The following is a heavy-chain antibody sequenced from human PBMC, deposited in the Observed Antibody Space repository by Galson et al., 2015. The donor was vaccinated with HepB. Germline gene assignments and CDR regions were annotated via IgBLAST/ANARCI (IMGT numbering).Heavy chain of an antibody. V-gene: IGHV5-51*01. D-gene: IGHD6-6*01. CDR1: GYSFTNYW. CDR2: IYPDDSDI. Sequence: QSGAEVKKSGESLKISCKGSGYSFTNYWIGWVRQMPGKGLEWMGIIYPDDSDIRYSPSFEGQVTISADESISAAYLQWSSLKASDTAVYYCARHSSSIGGYYYGMDVWGQGTTVTVSS. CDR3: ARHSSSIGGYYYGMDV. J-gene: IGHJ6*02.